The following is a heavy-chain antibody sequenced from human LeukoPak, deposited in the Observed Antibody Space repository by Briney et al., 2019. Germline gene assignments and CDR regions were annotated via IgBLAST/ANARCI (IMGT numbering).Heavy chain of an antibody. CDR3: ARAMYYYDSSGYYYFDY. V-gene: IGHV3-66*01. Sequence: GGSLRLSCAASAFTFSTYSMHWVRQAPGKGLEWVSVIYSGGSTYYADSVKGRFTISRDNSKNTLYLQMNSLRAEDTAVYYCARAMYYYDSSGYYYFDYWGQGTLVTVSS. D-gene: IGHD3-22*01. CDR2: IYSGGST. J-gene: IGHJ4*02. CDR1: AFTFSTYS.